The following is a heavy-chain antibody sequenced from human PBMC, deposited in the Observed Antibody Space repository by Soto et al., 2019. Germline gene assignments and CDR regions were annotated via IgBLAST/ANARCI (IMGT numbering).Heavy chain of an antibody. Sequence: GGSLRLSCAASGFTFSSYSMNWVRQAPGKGLEWVSYISSSSSTIYYADSVKGRFTISRDNAKNSLYLQMNSLRDEDTAVYYCASELFPYSYGIYYYGMDVWGQGTTVTVSS. CDR1: GFTFSSYS. J-gene: IGHJ6*02. CDR3: ASELFPYSYGIYYYGMDV. CDR2: ISSSSSTI. D-gene: IGHD5-18*01. V-gene: IGHV3-48*02.